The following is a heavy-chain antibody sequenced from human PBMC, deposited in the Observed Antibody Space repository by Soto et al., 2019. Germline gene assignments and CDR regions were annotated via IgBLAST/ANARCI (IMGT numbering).Heavy chain of an antibody. CDR3: ARDRSNSPDYFDY. V-gene: IGHV4-30-4*01. J-gene: IGHJ4*02. Sequence: ASETLSLTCTASGGSISSDDYYWSWIRQPPGKGLEWIGYIYYNGRTDYNPSLKSRVIISIDTSKNQFSLNLNSVSAADTAVYYCARDRSNSPDYFDYWGQGTLVTVSS. CDR1: GGSISSDDYY. D-gene: IGHD6-6*01. CDR2: IYYNGRT.